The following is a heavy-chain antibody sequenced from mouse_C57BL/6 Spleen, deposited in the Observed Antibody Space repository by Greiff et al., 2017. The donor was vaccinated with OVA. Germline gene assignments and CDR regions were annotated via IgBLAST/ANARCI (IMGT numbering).Heavy chain of an antibody. CDR3: ARVENYGRVLWYFDV. V-gene: IGHV5-16*01. J-gene: IGHJ1*03. Sequence: EVKLVESEGGLVQPGSSMKLSCTASGFTFSDYYMAWVRQVPEKGLEWVANINYDGSSTYYLDSLKSRFIISRDNAKNILYLQMSSLKSEDTATYYCARVENYGRVLWYFDVWGTGTTVTVSS. CDR1: GFTFSDYY. CDR2: INYDGSST. D-gene: IGHD1-2*01.